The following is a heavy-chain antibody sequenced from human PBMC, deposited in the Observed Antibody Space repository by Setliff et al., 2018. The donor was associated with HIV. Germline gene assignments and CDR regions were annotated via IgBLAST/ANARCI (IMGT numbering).Heavy chain of an antibody. CDR2: INQDGSEQ. CDR1: GFTFSSYW. J-gene: IGHJ3*01. Sequence: PGGSLRLSCAASGFTFSSYWMTWVRQAPGKGLEWVANINQDGSEQNFVDSVTGRFTISRDNAKNSLYLQMNSLRAEDTAVYYCARGNFGAAIRLQAFDLWGRGTKVTVSS. D-gene: IGHD3-3*01. CDR3: ARGNFGAAIRLQAFDL. V-gene: IGHV3-7*04.